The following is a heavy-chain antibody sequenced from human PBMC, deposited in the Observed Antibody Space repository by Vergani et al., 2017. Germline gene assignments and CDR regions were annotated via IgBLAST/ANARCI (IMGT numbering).Heavy chain of an antibody. CDR3: ARINYYGSSGYSLTRWHNWFDP. J-gene: IGHJ5*02. CDR1: GFIFSHYW. CDR2: INQDGSEK. Sequence: EVQLVESGGGLVQPGGSLRLSCAASGFIFSHYWMSWVRQAPGKGLEWVANINQDGSEKYYVDSVKGRFTIPRDNAKNSLYLQMNSLRADDTALYYCARINYYGSSGYSLTRWHNWFDPWGQGTLITFSS. D-gene: IGHD3-22*01. V-gene: IGHV3-7*01.